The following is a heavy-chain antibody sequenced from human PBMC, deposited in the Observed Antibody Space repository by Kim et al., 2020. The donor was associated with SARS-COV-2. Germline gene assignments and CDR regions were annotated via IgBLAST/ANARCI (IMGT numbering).Heavy chain of an antibody. CDR1: GYTFTSYA. CDR3: ARDSDIVVVTQKYYYYGMDV. J-gene: IGHJ6*02. Sequence: ASVKVSCKASGYTFTSYAMHWVRQAPGQRLEWMGWINAGNGNTKYSQKFQGRVTITRDTSASTAYMELSSLRSEDTAVYYCARDSDIVVVTQKYYYYGMDVWGQGTTVTVSS. D-gene: IGHD2-21*02. CDR2: INAGNGNT. V-gene: IGHV1-3*01.